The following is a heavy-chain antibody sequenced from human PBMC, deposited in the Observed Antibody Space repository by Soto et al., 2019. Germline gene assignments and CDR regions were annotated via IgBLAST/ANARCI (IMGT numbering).Heavy chain of an antibody. J-gene: IGHJ4*02. D-gene: IGHD5-18*01. V-gene: IGHV4-39*01. CDR3: ARHGYYPYPYFDY. Sequence: SETLSLTCTVSGGSISSTTYSWGWIRQPPGKGLEWIGTIYYSGSTYYNPSLKSRVTISVDTSKNQFSLKVNSVTAADTAIYYCARHGYYPYPYFDYWGQGTLVTVS. CDR2: IYYSGST. CDR1: GGSISSTTYS.